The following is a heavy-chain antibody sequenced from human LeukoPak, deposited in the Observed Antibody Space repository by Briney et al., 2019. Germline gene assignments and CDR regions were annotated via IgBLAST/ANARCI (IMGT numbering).Heavy chain of an antibody. Sequence: GGSLRLSCAASGCTFSSYAMHWVRQAPGKGLEWVAVISYDGSNKYYADSVKGRFTISRDNSKNTLYLQMNSLRAEDTAVYYCARGLRTGTVVYYMDVWGKGTTVTVSS. D-gene: IGHD1-1*01. V-gene: IGHV3-30*01. CDR1: GCTFSSYA. CDR2: ISYDGSNK. CDR3: ARGLRTGTVVYYMDV. J-gene: IGHJ6*03.